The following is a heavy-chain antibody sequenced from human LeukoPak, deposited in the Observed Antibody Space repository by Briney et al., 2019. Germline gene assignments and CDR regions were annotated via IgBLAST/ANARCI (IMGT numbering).Heavy chain of an antibody. CDR1: GYTFTSYD. V-gene: IGHV1-8*01. CDR3: ARIGSSSWWSPYYYYYGMDV. Sequence: ASVKVSCKASGYTFTSYDINWVRQATGQGLEWMGWMNPNSGNTGYAQKFQGRVTMTRNTSISTAYMELSSLRSEDTAVYYCARIGSSSWWSPYYYYYGMDVWGQGTTVTVSS. D-gene: IGHD6-13*01. CDR2: MNPNSGNT. J-gene: IGHJ6*02.